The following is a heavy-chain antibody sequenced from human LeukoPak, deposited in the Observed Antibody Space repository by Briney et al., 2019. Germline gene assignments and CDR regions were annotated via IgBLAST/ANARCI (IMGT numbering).Heavy chain of an antibody. Sequence: SETLSLTCSVSGGSISNYYWSWIRQPPGKGLEWIGYIYYSGSTNYNPSLKSRVTISVDTSKNQFSLKLSSVTAADTAVYYCARDITMVRGPYKYHPDYWGQGTLVTVSS. J-gene: IGHJ4*02. V-gene: IGHV4-59*01. CDR3: ARDITMVRGPYKYHPDY. CDR1: GGSISNYY. CDR2: IYYSGST. D-gene: IGHD3-10*01.